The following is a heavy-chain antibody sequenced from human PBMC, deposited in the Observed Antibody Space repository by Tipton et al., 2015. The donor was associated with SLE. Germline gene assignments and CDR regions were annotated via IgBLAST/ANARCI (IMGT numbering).Heavy chain of an antibody. V-gene: IGHV4-59*11. D-gene: IGHD3-3*01. Sequence: TLSLTCTVSGGSISSHYWSWIRQPPGKGLEWIGYIYYSGSTNYNPSLKSRVTISVDTSKNQFSLKLSSVTAAYTAVYYCARSPLPDFWSGYYYYYGMDVWGQGTTVTVSS. CDR1: GGSISSHY. CDR2: IYYSGST. J-gene: IGHJ6*02. CDR3: ARSPLPDFWSGYYYYYGMDV.